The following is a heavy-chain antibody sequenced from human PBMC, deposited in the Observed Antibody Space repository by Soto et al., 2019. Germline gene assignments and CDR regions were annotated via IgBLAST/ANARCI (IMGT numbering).Heavy chain of an antibody. Sequence: GGSLRLSCAASGFTFSSYSRNWVRQAPGKGLEWVSYISSSSSTIYYADSVKGRFTISRDNAKNSLYLQMNSLRDEDTAVYYCARDLRLGGGSGSYYDYWGQGTLVTVSS. CDR3: ARDLRLGGGSGSYYDY. CDR1: GFTFSSYS. V-gene: IGHV3-48*02. D-gene: IGHD3-10*01. CDR2: ISSSSSTI. J-gene: IGHJ4*02.